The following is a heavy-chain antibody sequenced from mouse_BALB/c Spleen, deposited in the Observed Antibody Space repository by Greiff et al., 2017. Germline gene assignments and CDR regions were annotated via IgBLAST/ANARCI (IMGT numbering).Heavy chain of an antibody. V-gene: IGHV1-5*01. CDR1: GYTFTSYW. D-gene: IGHD1-1*01. Sequence: VQLKQSGTVLARPGASVKMSCKASGYTFTSYWMHWVKQRPGQGLEWIGAIYPGNSDTSYNQKFKGKAKLTAVTSTSTAYMELSSLTNEDSAVYYCTNYYGSSYPAWFAYWGQGTLVTVSA. CDR2: IYPGNSDT. J-gene: IGHJ3*01. CDR3: TNYYGSSYPAWFAY.